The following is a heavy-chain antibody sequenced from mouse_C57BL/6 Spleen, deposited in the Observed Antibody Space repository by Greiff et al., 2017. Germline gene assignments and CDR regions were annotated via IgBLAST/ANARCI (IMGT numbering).Heavy chain of an antibody. D-gene: IGHD1-1*01. CDR3: ARQRYYGSSWDY. Sequence: EVKLVESGGDLVKPGGSLKLSCAASGFTFSSYGMSWVRQTPDKRLEWVATISSGGSYTSYPDSVKGRFTISRDNAKNTLYLQMSSLKSEDTAMYYCARQRYYGSSWDYWGQGTTLTVSS. CDR1: GFTFSSYG. V-gene: IGHV5-6*02. CDR2: ISSGGSYT. J-gene: IGHJ2*01.